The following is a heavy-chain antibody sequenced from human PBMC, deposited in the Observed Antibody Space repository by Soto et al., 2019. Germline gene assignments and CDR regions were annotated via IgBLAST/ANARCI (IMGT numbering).Heavy chain of an antibody. D-gene: IGHD3-22*01. CDR2: IYPGDSDT. J-gene: IGHJ5*02. CDR3: ARVPRDSSGYYQLNWFDH. Sequence: GESLKISCKGSGYSFTSYWIGWVRQMPGKGLEWMGIIYPGDSDTRYSPSFQGQVTISADKSISTAYLQWSSLKASDTAMYYCARVPRDSSGYYQLNWFDHWGRGTLVTVSS. CDR1: GYSFTSYW. V-gene: IGHV5-51*01.